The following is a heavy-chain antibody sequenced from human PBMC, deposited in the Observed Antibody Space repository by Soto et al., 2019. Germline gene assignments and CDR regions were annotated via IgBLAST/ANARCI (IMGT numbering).Heavy chain of an antibody. CDR1: GSLDDNSHSF. CDR2: VYYSGGT. J-gene: IGHJ5*02. CDR3: LRVVEAASRLTDWSS. V-gene: IGHV4-39*01. Sequence: SETEPLTCDVSGSLDDNSHSFRGKDRMHPGRGLEFLGSVYYSGGTYYNPSLKSRVTVSVDTSKNQVALRVRAVTVAETAMYYFLRVVEAASRLTDWSSWGQGIVVTVSS. D-gene: IGHD3-9*01.